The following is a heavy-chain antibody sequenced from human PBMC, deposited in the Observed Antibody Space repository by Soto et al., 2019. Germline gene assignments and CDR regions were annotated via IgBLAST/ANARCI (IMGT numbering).Heavy chain of an antibody. CDR1: GFTFSSNA. J-gene: IGHJ4*02. CDR3: ARASGESYPGSRVFDS. CDR2: ITDTVGDT. D-gene: IGHD3-10*01. V-gene: IGHV3-23*01. Sequence: EVQLLESGGDLVQPGGSLRLSCAASGFTFSSNAMSWVRQAPGKGLEWVSVITDTVGDTLYADSVKGQFTISRDNSKNTLYLHMNSLRAEDTAIYYCARASGESYPGSRVFDSWGQGTRVTVSS.